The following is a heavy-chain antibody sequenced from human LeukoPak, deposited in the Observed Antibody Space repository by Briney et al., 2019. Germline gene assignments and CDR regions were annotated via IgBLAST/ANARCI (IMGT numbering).Heavy chain of an antibody. CDR3: AKTYMWSIDAFHI. CDR2: ITARADST. Sequence: GLSLRLSCAASGFTFSIYAMSWVRQAPGKGLEWVSGITARADSTYYADSVKGRVTISRDNSKNTLFLQLNSLRAEDAAVYYCAKTYMWSIDAFHIWGQGTMVTVSS. CDR1: GFTFSIYA. D-gene: IGHD2-8*02. J-gene: IGHJ3*02. V-gene: IGHV3-23*01.